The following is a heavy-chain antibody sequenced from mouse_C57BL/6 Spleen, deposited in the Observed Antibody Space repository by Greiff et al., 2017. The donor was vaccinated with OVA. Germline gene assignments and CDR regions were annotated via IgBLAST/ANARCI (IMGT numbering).Heavy chain of an antibody. J-gene: IGHJ1*03. CDR3: ARGSSYRDWYFDV. CDR1: GFSLTSYG. CDR2: IWSDGST. Sequence: VKVVESGPGLVAPSQSLSITCTVSGFSLTSYGVHWVRQPPGKGLEWLVVIWSDGSTTYNSAPKSRLSISKDNSKSQVFLKMNSLQTDDTAMYYCARGSSYRDWYFDVWGTGTTVTVSS. D-gene: IGHD1-1*01. V-gene: IGHV2-6*03.